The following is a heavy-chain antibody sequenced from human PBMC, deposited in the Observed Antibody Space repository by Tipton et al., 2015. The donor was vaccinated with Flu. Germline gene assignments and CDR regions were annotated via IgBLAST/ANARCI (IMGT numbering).Heavy chain of an antibody. D-gene: IGHD3-3*01. CDR1: GGTSSSYA. CDR2: IFPVLGVA. J-gene: IGHJ4*02. V-gene: IGHV1-69*04. Sequence: QVQLVQSGAEVKKPGSSVKVSCKASGGTSSSYAISWVRQAPGQGLEWMGRIFPVLGVAIYSQKFQDRVTITANKSTNTAFMELSSLRSEDTAVYYCARFHDFLIGPPHPNEHWGQGTLVTVSS. CDR3: ARFHDFLIGPPHPNEH.